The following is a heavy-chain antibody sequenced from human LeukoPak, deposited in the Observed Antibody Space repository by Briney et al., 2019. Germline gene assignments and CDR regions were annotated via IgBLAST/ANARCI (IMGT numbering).Heavy chain of an antibody. D-gene: IGHD2-2*01. CDR3: ARGPQEYQLGYMDV. Sequence: SVKVSCKASGGTFSSYAISWVRQAPGQGLEWMGGIIPIFGTANYAQKFQGRVTITTDESTSTAYMELSSLRSEDTAVYYCARGPQEYQLGYMDVWGKGTTVTVSS. CDR2: IIPIFGTA. J-gene: IGHJ6*03. V-gene: IGHV1-69*05. CDR1: GGTFSSYA.